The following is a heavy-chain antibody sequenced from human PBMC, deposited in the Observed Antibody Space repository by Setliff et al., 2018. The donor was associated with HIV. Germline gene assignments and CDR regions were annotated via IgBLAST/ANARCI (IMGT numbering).Heavy chain of an antibody. CDR1: GGSISSGGYY. Sequence: SETLSLTCNVSGGSISSGGYYWSWIRQPAGKGLEWIGHIYTSGSTNYNPSLKSRVTISIDTSKNQFSLKLSSVTAADTAVYYCARDRGGAAAGGYYYMDVGGKGTTVTVSS. D-gene: IGHD6-13*01. CDR3: ARDRGGAAAGGYYYMDV. CDR2: IYTSGST. J-gene: IGHJ6*03. V-gene: IGHV4-61*09.